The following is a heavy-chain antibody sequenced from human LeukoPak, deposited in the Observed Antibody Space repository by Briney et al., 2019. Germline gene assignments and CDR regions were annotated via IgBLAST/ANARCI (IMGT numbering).Heavy chain of an antibody. V-gene: IGHV4-31*03. CDR2: IYYSGST. CDR1: GGSISSGGYY. J-gene: IGHJ3*02. CDR3: ARVYIVVVIAWNAFDI. Sequence: PSQTLSLTCTVSGGSISSGGYYWSWIRQHPGRGLEWIGYIYYSGSTYYNPSLKSRVTISVDTSKNQFSLKLSSVTAADTAVYYCARVYIVVVIAWNAFDIWGQGTMVTVSS. D-gene: IGHD2-21*01.